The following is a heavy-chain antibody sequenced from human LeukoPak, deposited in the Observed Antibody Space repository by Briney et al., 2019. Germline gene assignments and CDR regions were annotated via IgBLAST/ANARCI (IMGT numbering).Heavy chain of an antibody. CDR1: GGTFSGNG. CDR2: IIPIFGTP. D-gene: IGHD1-26*01. Sequence: VQVSCKASGGTFSGNGVTWVRQAPGQGLEWMGGIIPIFGTPNYAQKFQGRVAITADESTSTAYMELSSLRYEDTAVYYCARDYSGSYYGWFDPWGQGTLVTVSS. V-gene: IGHV1-69*01. CDR3: ARDYSGSYYGWFDP. J-gene: IGHJ5*02.